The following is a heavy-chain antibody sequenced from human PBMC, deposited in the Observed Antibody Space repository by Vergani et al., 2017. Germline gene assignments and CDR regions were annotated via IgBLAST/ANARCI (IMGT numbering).Heavy chain of an antibody. D-gene: IGHD6-19*01. Sequence: QVQLVQSGAEVKKPGASVKVSCKASGYTFSSYGISWVRQAPGQGLEWMGWISDYNGNTNYAQKVQGRVTMTTDTSTSTAYMELRSLRSDDTAVYYCARDTGIAVAGELGYWGQGTLVTVSS. CDR3: ARDTGIAVAGELGY. CDR1: GYTFSSYG. J-gene: IGHJ4*02. CDR2: ISDYNGNT. V-gene: IGHV1-18*04.